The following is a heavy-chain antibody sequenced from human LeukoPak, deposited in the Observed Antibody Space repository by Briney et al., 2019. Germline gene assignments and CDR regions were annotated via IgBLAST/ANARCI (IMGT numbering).Heavy chain of an antibody. D-gene: IGHD3-22*01. Sequence: PSETLSLTRTVSGGSISSYYWSWIRQPPGKGLEWVGYIYYSGSTNYNPSLKSRVTISVDTSKNQFSLKLSSVTAADTAVYYCARGGQYYYDTLVSMDVWGKGTTVTVSS. CDR1: GGSISSYY. CDR2: IYYSGST. CDR3: ARGGQYYYDTLVSMDV. J-gene: IGHJ6*03. V-gene: IGHV4-59*01.